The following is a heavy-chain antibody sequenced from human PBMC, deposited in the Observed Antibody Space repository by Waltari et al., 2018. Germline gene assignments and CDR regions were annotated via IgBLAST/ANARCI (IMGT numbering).Heavy chain of an antibody. CDR2: IYYSGST. V-gene: IGHV4-39*07. CDR3: ARGGMATIGGFDY. D-gene: IGHD5-12*01. CDR1: GGSISSSSYY. J-gene: IGHJ4*02. Sequence: QLQLQESGPGLVKPSETLSLTCTVSGGSISSSSYYWGWIRQPPGKGLEWIGSIYYSGSTYYNPSLKSRVTISVDTSKNQFSLKLSSVTAADTAVYYCARGGMATIGGFDYWGQGTLVTVSS.